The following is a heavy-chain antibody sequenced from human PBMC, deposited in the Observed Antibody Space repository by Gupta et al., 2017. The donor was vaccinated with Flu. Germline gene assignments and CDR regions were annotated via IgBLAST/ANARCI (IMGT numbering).Heavy chain of an antibody. Sequence: QVQLVQSGAEVKKPGASVTISCKASGYTFTTYYMHWVRQAPGQGLEWVGIINTSGGSTTFAQKFQGRVTMTRDSSTTTVYMELSSLRSDDTAVYYCARSSDYYYYYMDVWGRGTTVTVSS. V-gene: IGHV1-46*01. D-gene: IGHD6-6*01. CDR1: GYTFTTYY. CDR3: ARSSDYYYYYMDV. J-gene: IGHJ6*03. CDR2: INTSGGST.